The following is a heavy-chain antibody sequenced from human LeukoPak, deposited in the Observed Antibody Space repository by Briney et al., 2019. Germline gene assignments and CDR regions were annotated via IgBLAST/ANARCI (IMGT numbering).Heavy chain of an antibody. Sequence: GRSLRLSCAASGFTFSNYGMHWVRQAPGKGLQWVAVIWYDGSNEYYTGSVKGRFTISRDNAHKPLYLQMNSLRAEDTAVYYCARDSSSWNWFDPWGQGTLVTVSS. CDR2: IWYDGSNE. CDR3: ARDSSSWNWFDP. D-gene: IGHD6-13*01. V-gene: IGHV3-33*01. J-gene: IGHJ5*02. CDR1: GFTFSNYG.